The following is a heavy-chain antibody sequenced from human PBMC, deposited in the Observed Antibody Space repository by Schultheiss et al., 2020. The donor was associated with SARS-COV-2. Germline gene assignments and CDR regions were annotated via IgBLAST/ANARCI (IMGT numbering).Heavy chain of an antibody. V-gene: IGHV4-31*01. CDR3: ARDRTGDLRWFDP. Sequence: SETLSLTCTVSGGSISSGGYYWSWIRQHPGKGLEWIGYIYYSGSTYYNPSLKSLVTISVDTSKNQFSLKLSSVTAADTAVYYCARDRTGDLRWFDPWGQGTLVTVSS. J-gene: IGHJ5*02. CDR1: GGSISSGGYY. D-gene: IGHD7-27*01. CDR2: IYYSGST.